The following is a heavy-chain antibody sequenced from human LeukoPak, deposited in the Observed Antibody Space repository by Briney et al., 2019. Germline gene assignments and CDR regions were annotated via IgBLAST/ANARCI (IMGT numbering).Heavy chain of an antibody. CDR2: ISAYNGNT. CDR1: GCSFTSYG. V-gene: IGHV1-18*01. CDR3: VRVPPRRYYYDSSGYYDLVY. J-gene: IGHJ4*02. Sequence: ASVKVSFKASGCSFTSYGISWGRQAHGQGLEWMGWISAYNGNTNYAQQLQGRVTMTTDTSTSTAYMELRSLRSAATAVYYCVRVPPRRYYYDSSGYYDLVYWGQGTRATVSS. D-gene: IGHD3-22*01.